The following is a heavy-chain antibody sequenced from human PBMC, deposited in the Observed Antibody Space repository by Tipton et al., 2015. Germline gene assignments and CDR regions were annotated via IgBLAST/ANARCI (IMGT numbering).Heavy chain of an antibody. J-gene: IGHJ3*02. CDR1: GYSISNGYY. V-gene: IGHV4-38-2*02. D-gene: IGHD5-24*01. CDR3: ARDKERWLQYWAFDI. Sequence: LRLSCAVSGYSISNGYYWGWIRQPPGKGLEWIGNIYHSGSTYYNPSLKSRVTISVDTSKNQFSLKLSSVTAADTAVYYCARDKERWLQYWAFDIWGQGTMVTVSS. CDR2: IYHSGST.